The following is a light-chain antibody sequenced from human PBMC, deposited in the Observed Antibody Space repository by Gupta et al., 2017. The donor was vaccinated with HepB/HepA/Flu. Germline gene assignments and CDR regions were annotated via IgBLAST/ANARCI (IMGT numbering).Light chain of an antibody. CDR3: AAWDDSLSGVV. V-gene: IGLV1-47*01. J-gene: IGLJ2*01. CDR1: SSNIGSNY. CDR2: RNN. Sequence: QSVLTQPPSASGTPGQRVTIPCSGSSSNIGSNYVYWYQQLPGTAPKLLIYRNNQRPSGVPDRLSGSKSGTSASLAISGLRSEDEADYYCAAWDDSLSGVVFGGGTKLTVL.